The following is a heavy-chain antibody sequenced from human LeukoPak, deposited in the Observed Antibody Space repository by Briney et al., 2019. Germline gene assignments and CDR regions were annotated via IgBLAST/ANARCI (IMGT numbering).Heavy chain of an antibody. J-gene: IGHJ6*02. Sequence: ASVKVSCKASGYTFTSYGVNWVRQAPGLGLVWMGWISPYNGDTNYAQKLQGRVTMTTDTSTSTAYMELRSLRSDDTAVYYCAHGLTYYAMDVWGQGTTVTVSS. V-gene: IGHV1-18*01. CDR3: AHGLTYYAMDV. D-gene: IGHD3-16*01. CDR2: ISPYNGDT. CDR1: GYTFTSYG.